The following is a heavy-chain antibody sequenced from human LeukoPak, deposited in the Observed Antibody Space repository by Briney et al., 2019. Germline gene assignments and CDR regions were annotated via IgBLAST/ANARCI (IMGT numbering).Heavy chain of an antibody. Sequence: GGSLRLSCAASGFTFSNYDMHWVRQAPGKGLEWVSAISSSSSYIYYADSMKGRFTISRDNAENSLFLQMNSLRAEDTAVYFCARGEEKATITALDSWDQGTLVTVSS. D-gene: IGHD5-24*01. CDR1: GFTFSNYD. J-gene: IGHJ4*02. V-gene: IGHV3-21*01. CDR2: ISSSSSYI. CDR3: ARGEEKATITALDS.